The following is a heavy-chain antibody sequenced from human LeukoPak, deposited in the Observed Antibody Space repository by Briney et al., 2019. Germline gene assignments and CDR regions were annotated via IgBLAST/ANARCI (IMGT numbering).Heavy chain of an antibody. J-gene: IGHJ4*02. V-gene: IGHV4-59*08. CDR3: ARHYPYGSGSYSPFYFDY. D-gene: IGHD3-10*01. CDR2: IYYSGST. Sequence: SETLSLTCTVSGDSISSYYWSWTRQPPGKALEWIGYIYYSGSTNYNPSLKSRVTISVDTSKNQSPLKLSSVTAADTGGYYCARHYPYGSGSYSPFYFDYWGQGTLVTVSS. CDR1: GDSISSYY.